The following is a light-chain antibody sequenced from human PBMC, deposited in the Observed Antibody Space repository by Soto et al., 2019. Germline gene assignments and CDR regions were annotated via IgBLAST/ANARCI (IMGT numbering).Light chain of an antibody. J-gene: IGKJ2*01. Sequence: IQMTQSPSTLSASVGDRVTITCRASQSISNWLAWYQQKPGKAPKLLIYDASSLESGVPSRFSGSGSGTEFTLTISSLQPDDFANYYCQQYNSYSGTFGQGTKMEIK. CDR3: QQYNSYSGT. CDR1: QSISNW. V-gene: IGKV1-5*01. CDR2: DAS.